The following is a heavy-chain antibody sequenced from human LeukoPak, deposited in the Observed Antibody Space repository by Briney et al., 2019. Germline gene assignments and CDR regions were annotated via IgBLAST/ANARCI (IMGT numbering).Heavy chain of an antibody. Sequence: GASVKVSCKASGYTFTSYDINWVRQATGQGLEWMGWMNPNSGNTGYAQKFQGRVTMTRNTSISTAYMELSSLRSEDTAVYYCARVELPGIAAAGITNWFDPWGQGTLVTVSS. CDR3: ARVELPGIAAAGITNWFDP. CDR1: GYTFTSYD. V-gene: IGHV1-8*01. J-gene: IGHJ5*02. D-gene: IGHD6-13*01. CDR2: MNPNSGNT.